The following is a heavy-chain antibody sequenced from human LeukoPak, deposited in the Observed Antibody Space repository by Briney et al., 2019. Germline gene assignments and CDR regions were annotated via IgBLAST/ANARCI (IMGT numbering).Heavy chain of an antibody. CDR2: IYYSGST. CDR3: AITYDFWTGSFDY. V-gene: IGHV4-39*06. J-gene: IGHJ4*02. D-gene: IGHD3-3*01. CDR1: GGSISSSSYY. Sequence: PSETLSLTCTVSGGSISSSSYYWGWIRQPPGKGLEWIGSIYYSGSTYYNPSLKSRVTISVDTSKNQFPLQLTSVTAADTAVYYCAITYDFWTGSFDYWGQGILVTVSS.